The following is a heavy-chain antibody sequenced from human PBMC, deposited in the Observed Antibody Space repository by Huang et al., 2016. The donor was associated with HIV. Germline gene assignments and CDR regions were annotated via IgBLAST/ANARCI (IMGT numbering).Heavy chain of an antibody. Sequence: QVQMQESGPGLVRPSETLSLTCSVSGASLGTHYWSWIRQSPGRGLEWIASIYYTGSSNYSPSLGSRFTISLDRARNQVTLKLKSLIAADTATYFCARDAHCGGNCYLAFDSWGQGTLVTVSS. CDR2: IYYTGSS. CDR3: ARDAHCGGNCYLAFDS. D-gene: IGHD2-21*01. CDR1: GASLGTHY. V-gene: IGHV4-59*11. J-gene: IGHJ4*02.